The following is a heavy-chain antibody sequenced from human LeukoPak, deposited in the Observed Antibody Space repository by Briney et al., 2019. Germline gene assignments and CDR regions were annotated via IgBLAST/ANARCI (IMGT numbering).Heavy chain of an antibody. CDR3: ARGILTGPIYAFDN. Sequence: PSETLSLTCTVSGGSISSYYWSWIRQPPGKGLEWIGYIYYSGSTNYNPSLKSRVTISVDTSKNQFSLKLSSVTAADTAVYYCARGILTGPIYAFDNWGQGTMVTVSS. D-gene: IGHD3-9*01. V-gene: IGHV4-59*01. CDR2: IYYSGST. CDR1: GGSISSYY. J-gene: IGHJ3*02.